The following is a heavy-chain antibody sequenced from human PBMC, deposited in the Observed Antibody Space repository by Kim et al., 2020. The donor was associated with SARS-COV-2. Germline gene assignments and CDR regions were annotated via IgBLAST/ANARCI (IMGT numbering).Heavy chain of an antibody. D-gene: IGHD2-15*01. J-gene: IGHJ4*02. V-gene: IGHV4-59*01. Sequence: SRVTISVDTSKHQFSLKLSSVTAADTAVYYCARASRRYCSGGSCMVFDYWGQGTLVTVSS. CDR3: ARASRRYCSGGSCMVFDY.